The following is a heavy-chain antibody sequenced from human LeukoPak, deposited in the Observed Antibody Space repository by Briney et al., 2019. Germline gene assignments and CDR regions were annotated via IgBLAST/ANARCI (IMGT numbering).Heavy chain of an antibody. CDR3: AKEGSSGWTDAFDI. D-gene: IGHD6-19*01. CDR2: TSYDGSNK. J-gene: IGHJ3*02. Sequence: GGSLRLSCAASGFTFSSDGMHWVRQAPGKGLEWVAVTSYDGSNKYYADSVKGRFTISRDNSKNTLYLQMNSLRAEDTAVYYCAKEGSSGWTDAFDIWGQGTMVTVSS. CDR1: GFTFSSDG. V-gene: IGHV3-30*18.